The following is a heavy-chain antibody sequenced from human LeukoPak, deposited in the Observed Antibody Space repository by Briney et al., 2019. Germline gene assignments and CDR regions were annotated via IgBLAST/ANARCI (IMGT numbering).Heavy chain of an antibody. CDR1: GYSITSYW. V-gene: IGHV5-51*01. CDR2: IYPGDSDT. D-gene: IGHD2-2*01. Sequence: GESLKISCKGSGYSITSYWIGWVRQMPGKGLEWMGIIYPGDSDTRYSPSFQGQVTISADKSISTAYLQWSSLKASDTAMYYCARQAYCSSTSCPDNWFDPWGQGTLVTVSS. CDR3: ARQAYCSSTSCPDNWFDP. J-gene: IGHJ5*02.